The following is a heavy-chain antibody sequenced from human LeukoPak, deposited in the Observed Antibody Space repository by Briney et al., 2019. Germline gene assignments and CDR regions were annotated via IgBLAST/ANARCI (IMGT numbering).Heavy chain of an antibody. Sequence: SVKVSCKASGGTFSSYAISWVRQAPGQGLEWMGRIIPIFGTANYAQKFQGRVTITTDESTSAAYMELSSLRSEDTAVYYCARDPLSTVTRPFDYWGQGTLVTVSS. CDR3: ARDPLSTVTRPFDY. J-gene: IGHJ4*02. CDR2: IIPIFGTA. V-gene: IGHV1-69*05. CDR1: GGTFSSYA. D-gene: IGHD4-11*01.